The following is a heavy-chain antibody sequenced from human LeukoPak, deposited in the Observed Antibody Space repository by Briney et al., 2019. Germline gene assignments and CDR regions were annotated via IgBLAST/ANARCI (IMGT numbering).Heavy chain of an antibody. CDR2: IYYSGTT. CDR1: GGSMSNYY. CDR3: ARGQFYHDSTGYSD. J-gene: IGHJ4*02. Sequence: SETLSLTCTVSGGSMSNYYWIWIRQPPGKGLEWIGYIYYSGTTSYNPSLKSRVTISVDTSKNQSPLMLNSMTAADAAVYYCARGQFYHDSTGYSDWGQGTLVTVSS. V-gene: IGHV4-59*01. D-gene: IGHD3-22*01.